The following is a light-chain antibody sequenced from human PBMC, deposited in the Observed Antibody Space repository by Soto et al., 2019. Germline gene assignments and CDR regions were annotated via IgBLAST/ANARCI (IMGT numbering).Light chain of an antibody. V-gene: IGKV3-20*01. Sequence: EIVLTQSPGTLSLSPGERATLSCRASQSVSSSYLAWYQQKPGQAPRLLIFGASNRANGIPDRFSGSGSGTDFTLTIRRLEPEDSAVYYCQQYGGSPSITFGQGTRLEIK. CDR3: QQYGGSPSIT. J-gene: IGKJ5*01. CDR2: GAS. CDR1: QSVSSSY.